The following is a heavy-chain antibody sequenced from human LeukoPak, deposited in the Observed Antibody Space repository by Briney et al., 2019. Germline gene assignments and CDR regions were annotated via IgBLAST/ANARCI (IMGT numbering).Heavy chain of an antibody. J-gene: IGHJ4*02. D-gene: IGHD3-22*01. CDR2: ISSSSSTI. CDR3: ANPPLPMIVVVTAYGNFDY. Sequence: GGSLRLSCAASGFTFSSYSMNWVRQAPGKGLEWVSYISSSSSTIYYADSVKGRFTISRDNAKNSLYLQMNSPRAEGTAVYYCANPPLPMIVVVTAYGNFDYWGQGTLVTVSS. CDR1: GFTFSSYS. V-gene: IGHV3-48*01.